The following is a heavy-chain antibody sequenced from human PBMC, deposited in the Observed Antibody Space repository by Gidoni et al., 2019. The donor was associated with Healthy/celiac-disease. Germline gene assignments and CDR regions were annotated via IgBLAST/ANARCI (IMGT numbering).Heavy chain of an antibody. V-gene: IGHV3-23*01. Sequence: EVQLLESGGGLVQPGGSLGLSCAASGFTFSSYAMSWVRQAPGKGLEWVSVISGSGGSTYYADSVKGRFTISRDNSKNTLYLQMNSLRAEDTAVYYCAKDYEAVAGNNWFDPWGQGTLVTVSS. CDR2: ISGSGGST. CDR1: GFTFSSYA. CDR3: AKDYEAVAGNNWFDP. D-gene: IGHD6-19*01. J-gene: IGHJ5*02.